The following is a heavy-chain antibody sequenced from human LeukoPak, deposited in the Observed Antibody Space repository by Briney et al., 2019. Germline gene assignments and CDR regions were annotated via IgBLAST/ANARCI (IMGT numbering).Heavy chain of an antibody. CDR1: GYTFTGYY. D-gene: IGHD2-15*01. J-gene: IGHJ6*03. Sequence: GASVKVSCKASGYTFTGYYMHWVRQAPGQGLEWMGWINPNSGGTNYAQKFQGRVTMTRDTSISTAYMELSRLRSDDTAVYYCASTFTRRGLYYYYMDVWGKGTTVTVSS. V-gene: IGHV1-2*02. CDR2: INPNSGGT. CDR3: ASTFTRRGLYYYYMDV.